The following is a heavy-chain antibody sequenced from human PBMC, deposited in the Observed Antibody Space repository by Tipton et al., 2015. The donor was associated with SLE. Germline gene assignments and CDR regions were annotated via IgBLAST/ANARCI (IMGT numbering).Heavy chain of an antibody. CDR3: ARDLYNWNDVVFDY. CDR2: ISYDGSNK. Sequence: SGFTFSSYAMHWVRQAPGKGLEWVAVISYDGSNKYYADSVKGRFTISRDNSKNTLYLQMNSLRAEDTAVYYCARDLYNWNDVVFDYWGQGTLVTVSS. J-gene: IGHJ4*02. CDR1: GFTFSSYA. D-gene: IGHD1-20*01. V-gene: IGHV3-30-3*01.